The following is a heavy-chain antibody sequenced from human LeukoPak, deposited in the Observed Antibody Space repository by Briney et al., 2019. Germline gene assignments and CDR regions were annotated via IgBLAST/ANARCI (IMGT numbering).Heavy chain of an antibody. V-gene: IGHV4-34*01. CDR1: GGSFSGYY. D-gene: IGHD3-22*01. Sequence: PSETLSITCAVYGGSFSGYYWSWIRQPPGKGLEWIGEINHSGSTNYNPSLKSRVTISVDTSKNQFSLKLSSVTAADTAVYYCARGVGYYDSRGSNWFDPWGQGTLVTVSS. CDR2: INHSGST. J-gene: IGHJ5*02. CDR3: ARGVGYYDSRGSNWFDP.